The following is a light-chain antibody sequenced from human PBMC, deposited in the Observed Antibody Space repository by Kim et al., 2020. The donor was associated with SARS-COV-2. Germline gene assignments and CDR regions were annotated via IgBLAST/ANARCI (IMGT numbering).Light chain of an antibody. Sequence: EVVMTQSPGTVSVSPGERATLSCRASQSVSGNLAWYQHKPGQAPRLLIYSASTRASDVPARFSGSGSGTEYTLTISSLQSEDIGINYCHQYINWWTFGQGTKVEIK. CDR2: SAS. J-gene: IGKJ1*01. CDR1: QSVSGN. V-gene: IGKV3-15*01. CDR3: HQYINWWT.